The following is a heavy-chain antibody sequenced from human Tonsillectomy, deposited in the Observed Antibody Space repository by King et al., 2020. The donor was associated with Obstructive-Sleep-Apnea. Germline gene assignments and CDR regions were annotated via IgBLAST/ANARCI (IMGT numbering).Heavy chain of an antibody. CDR3: ARIRRDDYGDYYFDY. CDR1: GFSLSNARMG. V-gene: IGHV2-26*01. J-gene: IGHJ4*02. CDR2: IFSNDEK. D-gene: IGHD4-17*01. Sequence: TLQESGPVLVKPTETLTLTCTVSGFSLSNARMGVSWIRQPPGKALEWLAHIFSNDEKSYSTSLKSRLTISKDTSKSQVVLTMTNMDPVDTATYYCARIRRDDYGDYYFDYWGQGTLVTVSS.